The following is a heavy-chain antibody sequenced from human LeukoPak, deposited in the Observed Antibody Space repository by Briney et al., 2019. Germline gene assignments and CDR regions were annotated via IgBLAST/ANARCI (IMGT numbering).Heavy chain of an antibody. J-gene: IGHJ6*03. V-gene: IGHV4-38-2*01. CDR1: GYSISNGYC. Sequence: KSSETLSLTCAVSGYSISNGYCWVWIRQPPGRGLEWIGSLYHSDSAYYNTSLRSRVSMSVDTSKNQFSLTLSFVTAADTAVYYCARQHDSYYYYYIDVWGSGTTVTVSS. CDR2: LYHSDSA. CDR3: ARQHDSYYYYYIDV.